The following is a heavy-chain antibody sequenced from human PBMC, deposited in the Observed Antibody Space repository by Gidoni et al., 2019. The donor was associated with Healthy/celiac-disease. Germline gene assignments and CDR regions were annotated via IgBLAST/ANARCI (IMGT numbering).Heavy chain of an antibody. V-gene: IGHV3-30*18. CDR1: GFTFSSYG. Sequence: QVQLVESGGGVVQPGRSLRLSCPASGFTFSSYGMHWVRQAPGKGLEWVAVISYDGSNKYYADSVKGRFTISRDNSKNTLYLQMNSLRAEDTAVYYCAKDLQTGTTGSSDYWGQGTLVTVSS. CDR3: AKDLQTGTTGSSDY. D-gene: IGHD1-7*01. J-gene: IGHJ4*02. CDR2: ISYDGSNK.